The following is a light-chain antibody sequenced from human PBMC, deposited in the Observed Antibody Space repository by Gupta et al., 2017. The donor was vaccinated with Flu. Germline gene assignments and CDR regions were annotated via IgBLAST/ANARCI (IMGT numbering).Light chain of an antibody. V-gene: IGKV3-15*01. J-gene: IGKJ1*01. CDR3: QQYNNWHPWT. Sequence: DPRLIIDGEFTRANGIRARFSGSGCGTELNITISSLQSEDFVVYYCQQYNNWHPWTFGQGTKVEIK. CDR2: GEF.